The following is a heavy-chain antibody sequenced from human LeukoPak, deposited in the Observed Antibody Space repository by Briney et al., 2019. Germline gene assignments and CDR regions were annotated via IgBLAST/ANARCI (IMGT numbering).Heavy chain of an antibody. CDR1: GGSISSYY. CDR3: ARSLGVPDYFDY. V-gene: IGHV4-59*01. Sequence: PSETLSLTCTVSGGSISSYYWSWIRQPPGKGLEWIGYIYYSGSTNYNPSLKSRVTISVDTSKNQFSLKLSSVTAADTAVYYCARSLGVPDYFDYWGQGTLVTVSS. CDR2: IYYSGST. J-gene: IGHJ4*02. D-gene: IGHD2-2*01.